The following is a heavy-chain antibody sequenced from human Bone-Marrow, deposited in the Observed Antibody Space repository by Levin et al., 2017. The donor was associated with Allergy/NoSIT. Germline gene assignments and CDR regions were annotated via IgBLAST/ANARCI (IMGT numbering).Heavy chain of an antibody. D-gene: IGHD2-21*01. CDR3: ARVGSPTYIQNWFDP. J-gene: IGHJ5*02. V-gene: IGHV1-18*01. CDR1: GYTFTSYG. CDR2: ISAYNGNT. Sequence: GGSLRLSCKASGYTFTSYGISWVRQAPGQGLEWMGWISAYNGNTNYAQKLQGRVTMTTDTSTSTAYMELRSLRSDDTAVYYCARVGSPTYIQNWFDPWGQGTLVTVSS.